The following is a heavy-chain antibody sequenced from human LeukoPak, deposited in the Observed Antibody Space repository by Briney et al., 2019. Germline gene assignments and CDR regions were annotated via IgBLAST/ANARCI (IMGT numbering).Heavy chain of an antibody. D-gene: IGHD3-16*02. CDR3: AKGYDYVWGSYRLNDALDI. Sequence: ASVKVSCKASGYTFTSYGISWVRQAPGQGLEWMGWISAYNGNTNYAQKLQGRVTMTTDTSTSTAYMELRSLRSDDTAVYYCAKGYDYVWGSYRLNDALDIWGQGTMVTVSS. CDR2: ISAYNGNT. CDR1: GYTFTSYG. V-gene: IGHV1-18*01. J-gene: IGHJ3*02.